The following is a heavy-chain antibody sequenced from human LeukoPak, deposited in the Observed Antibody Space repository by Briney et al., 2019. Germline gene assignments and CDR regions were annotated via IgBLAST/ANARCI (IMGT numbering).Heavy chain of an antibody. J-gene: IGHJ4*02. Sequence: GGSLRLSCAASGFTFSSYAMSWVRQAPGKGLEWVSGISWDSDSIDYADSVKGRFTISRDNAKNTLYLQMHSLRAEDTAVYYCAKGSVEMATIFDYWGQGTLVTVSS. V-gene: IGHV3-23*01. CDR2: ISWDSDSI. CDR1: GFTFSSYA. D-gene: IGHD5-24*01. CDR3: AKGSVEMATIFDY.